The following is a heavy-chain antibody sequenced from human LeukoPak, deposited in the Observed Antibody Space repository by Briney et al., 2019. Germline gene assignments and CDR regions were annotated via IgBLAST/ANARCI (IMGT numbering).Heavy chain of an antibody. D-gene: IGHD5-24*01. V-gene: IGHV4-39*01. J-gene: IGHJ3*02. CDR3: TKLDRDGYTLRI. CDR2: IYYSGST. Sequence: SQTLSLTYTVSGGSISSGSYYWGWIRQPPGKGLEWIGNIYYSGSTSYSPSLRSRVTISIDTSKNQFSLKLSSVTAADTAVYYCTKLDRDGYTLRIWGQGTMVTVSS. CDR1: GGSISSGSYY.